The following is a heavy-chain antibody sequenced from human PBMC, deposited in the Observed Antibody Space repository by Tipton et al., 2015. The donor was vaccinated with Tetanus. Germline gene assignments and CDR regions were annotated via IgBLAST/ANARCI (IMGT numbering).Heavy chain of an antibody. CDR2: IYYSGST. V-gene: IGHV4-39*01. J-gene: IGHJ4*02. Sequence: TLSLTCSVSGVSMSTTNYFWGWIRQPPGKPLEWIGSIYYSGSTYYNPSLKSRVTISVDASKNQFSLKLSSVTAADTAVYYCARHVRGYSGYDFDYWGQGTLVTVSP. CDR3: ARHVRGYSGYDFDY. CDR1: GVSMSTTNYF. D-gene: IGHD5-12*01.